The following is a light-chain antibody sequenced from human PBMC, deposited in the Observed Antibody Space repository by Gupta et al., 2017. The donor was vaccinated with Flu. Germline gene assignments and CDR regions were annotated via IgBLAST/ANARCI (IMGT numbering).Light chain of an antibody. V-gene: IGLV4-69*02. CDR1: SGHSSYA. CDR3: QNWSAGCPV. Sequence: QLVLTQSPSASASLGASVRLTCTLSSGHSSYAVAWHQQQPGKGPRYLMMVNRDGSYTRGDGIPHRVSGSSSGSALPITISSLQSDDDSYYSSQNWSAGCPVFGGGTKLTVL. J-gene: IGLJ3*02. CDR2: VNRDGSY.